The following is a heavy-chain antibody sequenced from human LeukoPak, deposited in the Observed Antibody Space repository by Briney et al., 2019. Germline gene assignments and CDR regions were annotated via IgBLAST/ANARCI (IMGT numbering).Heavy chain of an antibody. V-gene: IGHV4-59*01. Sequence: SETLSLTCTVSGGSISSYYWSWIRQPPGKGLEWIGYIYYSGSTNYNPSLKSRVTISVDTSKNQFSLKLSSVTAADTAVYYCARTSVYSSSWYLYYWGQGTLVTVSS. CDR3: ARTSVYSSSWYLYY. J-gene: IGHJ4*02. CDR2: IYYSGST. CDR1: GGSISSYY. D-gene: IGHD6-13*01.